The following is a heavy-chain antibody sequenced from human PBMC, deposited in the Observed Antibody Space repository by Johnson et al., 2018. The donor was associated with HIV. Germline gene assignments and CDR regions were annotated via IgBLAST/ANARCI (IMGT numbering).Heavy chain of an antibody. D-gene: IGHD3-16*02. V-gene: IGHV3-49*04. CDR3: AKGSLVGPNDAFDI. Sequence: VRLVESGGGFLQPGRSLRLSCTASGFTFGDYALSWVRQAPGKGLEWVGFIRSKAYGGTTEYVASVKGRFTISRDDSKSIAYLQMNSLRTEDTALYYCAKGSLVGPNDAFDIWGQGTMVTVSS. CDR2: IRSKAYGGTT. CDR1: GFTFGDYA. J-gene: IGHJ3*02.